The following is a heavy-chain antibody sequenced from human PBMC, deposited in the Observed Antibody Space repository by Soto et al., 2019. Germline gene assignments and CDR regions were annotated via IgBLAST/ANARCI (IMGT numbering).Heavy chain of an antibody. CDR3: ARDHLPYCSRGRRYSFQY. CDR2: ISYDGSNK. CDR1: VFTFSSYA. D-gene: IGHD2-15*01. V-gene: IGHV3-30-3*01. Sequence: RGSLRLSCASSVFTFSSYAMHCVRHSPGKWLEWVAVISYDGSNKYYADSVKGRFTISRDNSKNTLYLQMNSLRAEDTAVYYCARDHLPYCSRGRRYSFQYWGQRTLV. J-gene: IGHJ4*02.